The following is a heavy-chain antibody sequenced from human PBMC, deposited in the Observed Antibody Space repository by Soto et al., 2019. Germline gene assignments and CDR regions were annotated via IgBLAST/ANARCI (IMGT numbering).Heavy chain of an antibody. CDR3: ARDITVGG. D-gene: IGHD3-16*01. Sequence: EVQLVESGGGVVQPGGSLRLSCAASGFTFSSYSMNWVRQAPGKGLEWVSYISSSSSTIYYADSVKGRFTISRDNAKNSLYLQMNSLRAEDTAVYYCARDITVGGWGQGTTVTVSS. J-gene: IGHJ6*02. CDR2: ISSSSSTI. V-gene: IGHV3-48*01. CDR1: GFTFSSYS.